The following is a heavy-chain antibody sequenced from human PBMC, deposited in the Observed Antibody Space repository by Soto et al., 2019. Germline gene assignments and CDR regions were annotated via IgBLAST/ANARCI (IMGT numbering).Heavy chain of an antibody. Sequence: GGSLRLSCAASGFTFSSYAMNWVRQAPGKGLEWVSGISANAGSTHYADSVKGRFSISRDNSKSTLYLQVNSLRAEDTAVYYCTKNLVWSGAFDYWGQGTPVTVSS. CDR2: ISANAGST. CDR3: TKNLVWSGAFDY. D-gene: IGHD3-3*01. J-gene: IGHJ4*02. V-gene: IGHV3-23*01. CDR1: GFTFSSYA.